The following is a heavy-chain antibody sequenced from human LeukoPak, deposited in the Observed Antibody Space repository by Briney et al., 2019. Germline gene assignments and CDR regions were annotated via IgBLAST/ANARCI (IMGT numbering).Heavy chain of an antibody. CDR2: ISGSGGST. Sequence: PGGSLRLSCAASGFIFSDHYMDWVRQAPGKGLEWVSAISGSGGSTYYADSVKGRFTISRDNSKNTLYLQMNSLRAEDTAVYYCAKEGYGDYGFGYWGQGTLVTVSS. CDR3: AKEGYGDYGFGY. J-gene: IGHJ4*02. V-gene: IGHV3-23*01. D-gene: IGHD4-17*01. CDR1: GFIFSDHY.